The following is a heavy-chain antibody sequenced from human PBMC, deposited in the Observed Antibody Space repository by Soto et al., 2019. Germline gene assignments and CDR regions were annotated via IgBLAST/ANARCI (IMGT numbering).Heavy chain of an antibody. CDR2: IYYSGST. CDR1: GGSISSYY. J-gene: IGHJ4*02. D-gene: IGHD5-12*01. Sequence: SETLSLTCTVSGGSISSYYWSWIRQPPGKGLEWIGYIYYSGSTNYNPSLKSRVTISVDTSKNQFSLKLSSVTAADTAVYYCARIRLRPDQNQWYYFDYWGQGTLVTVSS. CDR3: ARIRLRPDQNQWYYFDY. V-gene: IGHV4-59*01.